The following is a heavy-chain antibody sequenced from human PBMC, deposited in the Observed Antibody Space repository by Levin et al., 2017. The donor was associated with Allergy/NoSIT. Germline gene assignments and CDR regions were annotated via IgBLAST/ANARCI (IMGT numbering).Heavy chain of an antibody. V-gene: IGHV1-69*15. CDR3: ARLKWSGYNAFDI. Sequence: KISCKASGGIFSSAVISWVRQAPGQGLEWMGRIIPIFATTNYALKFQGRVTITADESTSTAYMELSSLRSEDTAVYYCARLKWSGYNAFDIWGQGTMVTVSS. D-gene: IGHD3-3*01. J-gene: IGHJ3*02. CDR2: IIPIFATT. CDR1: GGIFSSAV.